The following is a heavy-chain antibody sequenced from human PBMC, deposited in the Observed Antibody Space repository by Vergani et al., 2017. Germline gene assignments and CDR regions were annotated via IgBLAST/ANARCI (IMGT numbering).Heavy chain of an antibody. V-gene: IGHV4-39*01. CDR2: IYYSGST. CDR3: AGHGFGTGSWGFDY. J-gene: IGHJ4*02. Sequence: QLQLQESGPGLVKPSETLSLTCTVSGGSISSSSYYWGWIRQPPGKGLEWIGSIYYSGSTYYNPSLKSRVTISVDTSKNQFSLKLSSVTAADTAVYYCAGHGFGTGSWGFDYWGQGTLVTVSS. CDR1: GGSISSSSYY. D-gene: IGHD3-10*01.